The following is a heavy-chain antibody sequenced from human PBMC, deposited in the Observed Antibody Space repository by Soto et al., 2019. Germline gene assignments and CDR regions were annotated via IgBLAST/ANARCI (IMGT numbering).Heavy chain of an antibody. CDR3: ARELAYCGGDCTTN. J-gene: IGHJ4*02. D-gene: IGHD2-21*02. Sequence: QVQLVQSGAEVKKPGSSVKVSCKASGGTFSSYTISWVRQAPGQGLEWMGRIIPILGIANYAQKFQGRVTITADKSTSTAYMELSSLRSEDTAVYYCARELAYCGGDCTTNWGQGTLVTVSS. V-gene: IGHV1-69*08. CDR2: IIPILGIA. CDR1: GGTFSSYT.